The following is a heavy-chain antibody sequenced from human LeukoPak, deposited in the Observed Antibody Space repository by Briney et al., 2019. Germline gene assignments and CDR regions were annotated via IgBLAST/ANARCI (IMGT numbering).Heavy chain of an antibody. CDR2: INTNTGNP. D-gene: IGHD2-15*01. Sequence: WASVKVSCKASGYTFTYYGLNWVRQAPGQGLECLGGINTNTGNPTYGQGFTGRFVFSFDTSVSTAYLEISSLKAEDTAIYYCARSRRVVVPSTLNSADDYYYYMDVWAKGPRSPSP. CDR3: ARSRRVVVPSTLNSADDYYYYMDV. J-gene: IGHJ6*03. CDR1: GYTFTYYG. V-gene: IGHV7-4-1*02.